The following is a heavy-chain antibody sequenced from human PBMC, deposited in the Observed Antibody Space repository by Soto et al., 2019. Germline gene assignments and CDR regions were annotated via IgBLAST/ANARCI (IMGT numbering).Heavy chain of an antibody. Sequence: ASVKVSCKASGYTFTSYGISWVRQAPGQGLDWMGWISAYNGNTNYAQKLQGRVTMTTDTSTSTAYMELRSLRSDDTAVYYCARHRVVVVVAATVVDAFDIWGQGTMVTVSS. CDR1: GYTFTSYG. CDR3: ARHRVVVVVAATVVDAFDI. V-gene: IGHV1-18*01. D-gene: IGHD2-15*01. CDR2: ISAYNGNT. J-gene: IGHJ3*02.